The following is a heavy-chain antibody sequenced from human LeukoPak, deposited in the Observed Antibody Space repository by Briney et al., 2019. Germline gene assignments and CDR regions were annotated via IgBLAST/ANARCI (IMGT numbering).Heavy chain of an antibody. J-gene: IGHJ4*02. Sequence: GGSLRLSCAASGFTFSIYSMNWVRQAPGKGLEWVSSISSSSSYIYYADSVKGRFTISRDNAKNSLYLQMNSLRAEDTAVYYCARDFPPEVVPAAIDYWGQGTLVTVSS. D-gene: IGHD2-2*01. CDR1: GFTFSIYS. CDR2: ISSSSSYI. CDR3: ARDFPPEVVPAAIDY. V-gene: IGHV3-21*01.